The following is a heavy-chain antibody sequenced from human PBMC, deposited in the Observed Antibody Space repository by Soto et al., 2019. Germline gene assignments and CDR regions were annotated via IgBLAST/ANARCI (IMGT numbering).Heavy chain of an antibody. CDR2: IYYSGST. J-gene: IGHJ4*02. CDR3: ATTDYYYDSSGYFRD. Sequence: QVQLQESGPGLVKPSETLSLTCTVSGGSISSYYWSWIRQPPGKGLEWIGYIYYSGSTNYDPSLKSRVTISVDTSKSQFSLKLSSVTAVDTAVYYCATTDYYYDSSGYFRDWGQGTLLTVSS. D-gene: IGHD3-22*01. V-gene: IGHV4-59*01. CDR1: GGSISSYY.